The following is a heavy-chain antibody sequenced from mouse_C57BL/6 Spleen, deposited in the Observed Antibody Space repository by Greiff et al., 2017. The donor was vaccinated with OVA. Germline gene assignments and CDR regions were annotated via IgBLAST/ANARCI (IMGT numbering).Heavy chain of an antibody. CDR1: GFTFSSYG. J-gene: IGHJ3*01. D-gene: IGHD2-4*01. Sequence: EVQVVESGGDLVKPGGSLKLSCAASGFTFSSYGMSWVRQTPDKRLEWVATISSGGSYTYYPDSVKGRFTISRDNAKNTLYLQMSSLKSEDTAMYYCAREDYDGAWFAYWGQGTLVTVSA. CDR3: AREDYDGAWFAY. V-gene: IGHV5-6*01. CDR2: ISSGGSYT.